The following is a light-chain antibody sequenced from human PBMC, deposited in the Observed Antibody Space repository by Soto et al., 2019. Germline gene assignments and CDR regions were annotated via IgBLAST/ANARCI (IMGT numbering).Light chain of an antibody. CDR2: DAS. V-gene: IGKV1-5*01. CDR1: QSLNSL. CDR3: QQYNSYYSWT. J-gene: IGKJ1*01. Sequence: DIQMTQSPSTLSASVGDRVTITCRASQSLNSLLAWYQQKPGRATKLMIYDASTLESGVPSRFSGSGSGAEFTLTISSLQTDDFSNYYCQQYNSYYSWTFGQGTKVDIK.